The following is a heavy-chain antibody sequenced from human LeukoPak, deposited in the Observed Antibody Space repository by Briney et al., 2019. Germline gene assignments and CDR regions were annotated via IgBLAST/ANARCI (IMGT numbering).Heavy chain of an antibody. CDR1: GFTFSSYW. Sequence: GGSLRLSCAASGFTFSSYWTSWVRQAPGKGLEWVANIKQDGSEKYYVDSVKGRFTISRDNAKNSLYLQMNSLRAEDTAVYYCAKAGGNYRYSWFDPWGQGTLVTVSS. CDR3: AKAGGNYRYSWFDP. V-gene: IGHV3-7*01. J-gene: IGHJ5*02. D-gene: IGHD3-16*02. CDR2: IKQDGSEK.